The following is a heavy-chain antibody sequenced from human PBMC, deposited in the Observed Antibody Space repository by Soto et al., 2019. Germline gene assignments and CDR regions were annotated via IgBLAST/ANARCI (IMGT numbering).Heavy chain of an antibody. CDR3: DGLPYTCGHRFDP. CDR2: IYQSGVT. D-gene: IGHD6-19*01. Sequence: PSLTCHMSGGSYCISTYSWGWIRRPPGKDLQCIGFIYQSGVTFYNPSLASRVSIFLDRSNNQCSLKFKSVTAADRAVYFCDGLPYTCGHRFDPWGPGTLVTVSS. J-gene: IGHJ5*02. CDR1: GGSYCISTYS. V-gene: IGHV4-30-2*01.